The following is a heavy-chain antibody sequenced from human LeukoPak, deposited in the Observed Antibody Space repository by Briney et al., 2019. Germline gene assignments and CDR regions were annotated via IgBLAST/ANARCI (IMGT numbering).Heavy chain of an antibody. CDR3: AANSADYNTLGSSYKV. D-gene: IGHD3-10*01. V-gene: IGHV4-39*01. CDR1: GGSISSSSYY. J-gene: IGHJ4*02. Sequence: SETLSLTCTVSGGSISSSSYYWGWIRQSPGKGLEWIGSISYSGTTYYNPSLKSRVTISVDTSKNQFSLKLSSVTAADTAVYYCAANSADYNTLGSSYKVWGQGTLVTVSS. CDR2: ISYSGTT.